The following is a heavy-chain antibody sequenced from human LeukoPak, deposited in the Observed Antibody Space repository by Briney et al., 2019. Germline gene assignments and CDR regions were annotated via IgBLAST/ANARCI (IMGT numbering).Heavy chain of an antibody. V-gene: IGHV3-43D*04. CDR3: VKVEGGNLHDGFEI. CDR2: ISWDGDSI. J-gene: IGHJ3*02. D-gene: IGHD4-23*01. CDR1: GFTFDDFA. Sequence: PGGSLRLSCAASGFTFDDFAMHWVRQAPGKGLEWVSLISWDGDSIYYANYVKGRFTISRDNSKDSLYLQMNSLRREDTALYYCVKVEGGNLHDGFEIWGQGTMVTVSS.